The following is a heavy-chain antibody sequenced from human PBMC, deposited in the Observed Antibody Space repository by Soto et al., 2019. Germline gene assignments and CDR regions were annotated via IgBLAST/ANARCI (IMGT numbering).Heavy chain of an antibody. CDR3: AKDSGLNWNDNRFFGY. V-gene: IGHV3-23*01. CDR2: ISGGGGST. D-gene: IGHD1-1*01. J-gene: IGHJ4*02. CDR1: GFTFSSYA. Sequence: EVQLLESGGGLVQPGGSLRLSCAASGFTFSSYAMSWVRQATGKGLEWVSAISGGGGSTYYADTVKGLFTISRDNSKNTLYLQMNSLRAEDTAIYYCAKDSGLNWNDNRFFGYWGPGTLVTGSS.